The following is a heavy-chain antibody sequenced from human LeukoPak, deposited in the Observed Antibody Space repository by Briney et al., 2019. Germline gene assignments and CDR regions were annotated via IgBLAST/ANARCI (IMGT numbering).Heavy chain of an antibody. Sequence: PSETLSLTCTVSGGSISSSSYYWGWIRQPPGKGLEWIGSIYYSGSTYYNPSLKSRVTISVDTSKNQFSLKLSSVTAADTAVYYCARRERSTSRYGMWDYWGQGTPVTVSS. V-gene: IGHV4-39*01. D-gene: IGHD2-2*01. CDR3: ARRERSTSRYGMWDY. CDR1: GGSISSSSYY. J-gene: IGHJ4*02. CDR2: IYYSGST.